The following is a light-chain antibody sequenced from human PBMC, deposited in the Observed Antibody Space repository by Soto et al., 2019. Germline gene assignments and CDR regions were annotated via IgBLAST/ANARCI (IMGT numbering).Light chain of an antibody. CDR1: QSVSSSF. Sequence: EIVLTQSPGTLSLSPVERATLSCRASQSVSSSFLSWYQQKPGQSPRLLIYGASGRATGIPDRFSGSGSETDFTLTISSLEPEDFATYYCQQLNSYPITFGQGTRLEIK. CDR2: GAS. V-gene: IGKV3-20*01. CDR3: QQLNSYPIT. J-gene: IGKJ5*01.